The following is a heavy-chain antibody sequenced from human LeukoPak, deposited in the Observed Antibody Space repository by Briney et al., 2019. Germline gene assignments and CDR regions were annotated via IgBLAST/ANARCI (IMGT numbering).Heavy chain of an antibody. J-gene: IGHJ4*02. Sequence: PSETLSLTCTVSGGSISSSSYYWGWIRQPPGKGLEWIGSVYYSGSTYYNPSLKSRVTISVDTSKNQFSLKLSSVTAADTAVYYCARVGESGYSNSGVDYWGQGTLVTVSS. D-gene: IGHD4-11*01. V-gene: IGHV4-39*07. CDR3: ARVGESGYSNSGVDY. CDR1: GGSISSSSYY. CDR2: VYYSGST.